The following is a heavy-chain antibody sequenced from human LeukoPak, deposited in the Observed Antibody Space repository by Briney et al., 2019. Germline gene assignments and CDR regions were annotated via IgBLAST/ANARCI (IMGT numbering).Heavy chain of an antibody. D-gene: IGHD5-18*01. CDR2: VNPDGSAK. J-gene: IGHJ4*02. CDR1: GFSFSQNW. CDR3: ARKSSYGFV. Sequence: GGSLRLSCEASGFSFSQNWMSWVRQAPGKGLEWVANVNPDGSAKYYVDSVKGRFTISRDNAKNSLYLQMNSLRAEDTAVYYCARKSSYGFVWGQGTLVTVSS. V-gene: IGHV3-7*05.